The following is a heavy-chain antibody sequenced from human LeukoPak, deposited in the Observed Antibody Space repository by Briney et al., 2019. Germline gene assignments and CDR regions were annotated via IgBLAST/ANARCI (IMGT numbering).Heavy chain of an antibody. CDR2: IYYSGST. J-gene: IGHJ4*02. CDR1: GGSISSGDYY. Sequence: SETLSLTCTVSGGSISSGDYYWSWIRQPPGKGLEWIGYIYYSGSTYYNPSLKSRVTISVNTSKNQFSLKLSSVTAADTAVYYCASQTYDFWSGYHFDYWGQGTLVTVSS. D-gene: IGHD3-3*01. V-gene: IGHV4-30-4*01. CDR3: ASQTYDFWSGYHFDY.